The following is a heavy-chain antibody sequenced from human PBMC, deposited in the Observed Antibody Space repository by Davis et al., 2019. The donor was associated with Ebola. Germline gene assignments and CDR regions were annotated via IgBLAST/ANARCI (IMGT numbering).Heavy chain of an antibody. CDR1: GFTFNSYW. Sequence: GESLKISCAASGFTFNSYWMTWVRQAPHKGLEWVANIKQDASEKYYVDSVKGRFTISRDTAKNSLYLQMNSLRAEDTALYYCARDRGNPSAEWFDYWGQGTLVTVSS. J-gene: IGHJ4*02. D-gene: IGHD3-3*01. CDR2: IKQDASEK. CDR3: ARDRGNPSAEWFDY. V-gene: IGHV3-7*03.